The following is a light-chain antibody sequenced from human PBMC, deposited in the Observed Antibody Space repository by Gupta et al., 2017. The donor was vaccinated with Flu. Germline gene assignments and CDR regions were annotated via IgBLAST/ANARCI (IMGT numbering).Light chain of an antibody. CDR3: QQRSNWPGFT. V-gene: IGKV3-11*01. J-gene: IGKJ3*01. Sequence: EIVLTQSPATLSLSPGERATLSCRASQSVSSYLAWYQQKPGQAPRLLIYDASNRATGIPARFSGSGSETDFTLTISSREPEDFAVYYCQQRSNWPGFTFGHGTKVDIK. CDR1: QSVSSY. CDR2: DAS.